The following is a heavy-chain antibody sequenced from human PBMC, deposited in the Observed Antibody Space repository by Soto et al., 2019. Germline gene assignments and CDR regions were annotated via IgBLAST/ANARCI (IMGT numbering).Heavy chain of an antibody. CDR2: IIPIFGTA. Sequence: ASVKVSCKASGGTFSSYAISWVRQAPGQGLEWMGGIIPIFGTANYAQKFQGRVTITADESTSTAYMELSSLRSEDTAVYYCARKAEDGYNFRPYYYGMDVWGQGTTVTDSS. V-gene: IGHV1-69*13. CDR3: ARKAEDGYNFRPYYYGMDV. CDR1: GGTFSSYA. J-gene: IGHJ6*02. D-gene: IGHD5-12*01.